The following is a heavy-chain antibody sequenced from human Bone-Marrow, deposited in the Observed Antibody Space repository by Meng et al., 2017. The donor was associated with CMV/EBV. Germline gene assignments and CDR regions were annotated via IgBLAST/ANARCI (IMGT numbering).Heavy chain of an antibody. Sequence: SVKVSCKASGCTFSSYAIRWVRQAPGQGLEWMGGIIPIFGTANYAQKFQGRVTITTDESTSTAYMELSSLRSADTAVYYLERDGCSCTSCYYTSYNWFDPWGQGTLVTVSS. CDR3: ERDGCSCTSCYYTSYNWFDP. D-gene: IGHD2-2*01. J-gene: IGHJ5*01. CDR1: GCTFSSYA. CDR2: IIPIFGTA. V-gene: IGHV1-69*05.